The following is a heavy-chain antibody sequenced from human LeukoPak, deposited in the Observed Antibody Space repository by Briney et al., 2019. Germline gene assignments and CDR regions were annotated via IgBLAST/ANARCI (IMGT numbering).Heavy chain of an antibody. CDR1: GFTFGGYD. D-gene: IGHD6-19*01. Sequence: PGGSLRLSCAASGFTFGGYDMHWARQKIGKGLEWVSTIGSGGDTYYADSARGRFTISREDAKNSLYLEMTSLRGGDTAIYFCARENVLAVAGTNYYYGMDVWGQGTTVSVSS. CDR3: ARENVLAVAGTNYYYGMDV. CDR2: IGSGGDT. V-gene: IGHV3-13*01. J-gene: IGHJ6*02.